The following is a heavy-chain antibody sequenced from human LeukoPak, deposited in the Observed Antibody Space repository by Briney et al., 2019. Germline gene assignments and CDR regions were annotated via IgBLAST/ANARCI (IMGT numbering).Heavy chain of an antibody. Sequence: SETLSLTCTVSGGSIDRGGYYWSWIRQHPGGGLEWIGNIYRTGTTYYTPSLKSRVTISLQTSKNQFSLQLRSVTAADTAVSYCARLDGDHTMSAFDIWGQGTGVNVSS. V-gene: IGHV4-31*03. J-gene: IGHJ3*02. CDR3: ARLDGDHTMSAFDI. CDR2: IYRTGTT. D-gene: IGHD2-21*02. CDR1: GGSIDRGGYY.